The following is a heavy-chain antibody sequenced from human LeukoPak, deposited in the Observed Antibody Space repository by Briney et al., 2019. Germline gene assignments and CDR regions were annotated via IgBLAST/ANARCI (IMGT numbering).Heavy chain of an antibody. CDR2: ISGSGGST. CDR1: GFTFSSYA. D-gene: IGHD3-3*01. Sequence: PGGSLRLSCAASGFTFSSYAMSWVRQAPGKGLEWVSAISGSGGSTYYADSVKGRFTISRDNSKNTLYLQMNSLRAEDTAVYYCAKVYYDFWSGSYFDYWGQGTLVTVSS. CDR3: AKVYYDFWSGSYFDY. V-gene: IGHV3-23*01. J-gene: IGHJ4*02.